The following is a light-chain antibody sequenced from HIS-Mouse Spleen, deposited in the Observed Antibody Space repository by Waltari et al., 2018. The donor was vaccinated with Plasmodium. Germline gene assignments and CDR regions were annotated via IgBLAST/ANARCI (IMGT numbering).Light chain of an antibody. Sequence: SYVLTQPPSVSVAPGQTARITCGGNTIGRKSGTWSQQKPGQAPVLVVYDDSDRPPGFPERFSGSNSGNTATLTISRVEAGDEADYYCQVWDSSSDHPVFGGGTKLTVL. CDR2: DDS. V-gene: IGLV3-21*02. CDR1: TIGRKS. CDR3: QVWDSSSDHPV. J-gene: IGLJ2*01.